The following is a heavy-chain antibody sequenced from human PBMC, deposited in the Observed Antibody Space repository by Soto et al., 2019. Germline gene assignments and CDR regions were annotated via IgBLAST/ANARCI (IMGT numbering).Heavy chain of an antibody. Sequence: SETVSLTCTVSGGSISSYYWSWIRQPPGKGLEWIGYIYYSGSTNYNPSLKSRVTISVDTSKNQFSLKLSSVTAADTAVYYCARGGATGVDYWGQGTLVTVS. CDR3: ARGGATGVDY. CDR1: GGSISSYY. J-gene: IGHJ4*02. V-gene: IGHV4-59*01. CDR2: IYYSGST. D-gene: IGHD1-26*01.